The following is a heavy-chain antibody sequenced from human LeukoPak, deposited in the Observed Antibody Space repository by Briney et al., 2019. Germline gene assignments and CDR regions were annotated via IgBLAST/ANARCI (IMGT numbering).Heavy chain of an antibody. CDR2: ISSSGSNI. Sequence: GGSLRLSCAAASFTVSSDEMNWVSPAPGKWLEWVSYISSSGSNIYYADSVEDRFTISRDNAKNSLYLQMNSLRAEDTAVYYCARDSPKYSSGWYSLFDYWGQGTLVTVSS. CDR3: ARDSPKYSSGWYSLFDY. D-gene: IGHD6-19*01. V-gene: IGHV3-48*03. CDR1: SFTVSSDE. J-gene: IGHJ4*02.